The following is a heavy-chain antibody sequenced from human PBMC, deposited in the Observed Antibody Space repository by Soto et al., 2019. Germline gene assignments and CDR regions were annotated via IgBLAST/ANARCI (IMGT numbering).Heavy chain of an antibody. CDR1: GYTFNSYW. CDR3: ARLPRDDHNTGFRGGFDY. J-gene: IGHJ4*02. D-gene: IGHD3-16*01. V-gene: IGHV5-51*01. CDR2: IYPGDSGT. Sequence: EVQLVQSGAEVRKPGESLKISCKGSGYTFNSYWIGWLRQMPGQGLEWMAIIYPGDSGTRYSPSFQGQVTSPVGRSSKLAYLQWSSLKASDTGIYFCARLPRDDHNTGFRGGFDYWGQGTLVTVSS.